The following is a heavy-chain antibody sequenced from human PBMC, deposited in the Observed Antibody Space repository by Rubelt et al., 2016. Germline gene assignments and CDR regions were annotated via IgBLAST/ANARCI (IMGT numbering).Heavy chain of an antibody. CDR1: GFTLNNYW. D-gene: IGHD5-12*01. V-gene: IGHV3-74*01. J-gene: IGHJ4*02. Sequence: GFTLNNYWMHWVRQAPGKGLVWVSEIKYDGSATNYADSVKGRFTISRDSAMSTLYLQMNSLRVEDTAGYYCVRGCSGWKGVEYWSQGTLVTVSS. CDR2: IKYDGSAT. CDR3: VRGCSGWKGVEY.